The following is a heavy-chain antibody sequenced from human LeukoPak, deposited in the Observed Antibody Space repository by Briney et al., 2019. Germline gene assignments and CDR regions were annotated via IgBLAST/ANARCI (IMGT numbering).Heavy chain of an antibody. CDR1: GGSFSGYY. J-gene: IGHJ5*02. Sequence: SETLSLTCAVYGGSFSGYYWSWIRQPPGKGLEWIGEINHSGSTNYNPSLKSRVTVSVDTSKNQFSLKLSSVTAADTAVYYCARHLPRLVPRITMIVYRGGWFDPWGQGTLVTVSS. V-gene: IGHV4-34*01. D-gene: IGHD3-22*01. CDR3: ARHLPRLVPRITMIVYRGGWFDP. CDR2: INHSGST.